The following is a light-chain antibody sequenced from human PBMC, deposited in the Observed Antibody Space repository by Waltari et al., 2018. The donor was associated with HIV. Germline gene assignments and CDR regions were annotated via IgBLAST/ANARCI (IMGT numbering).Light chain of an antibody. Sequence: QSILTQPPSVSAAPGQKVTISCSGDNSNLGNNFVSWYQQVPGRAPRLLIYDNEKRPSGIPDRFSASKAGVSATLGIAGLQIVDEADYHCGTWDSSLSLYVFGPGTTVAVL. J-gene: IGLJ1*01. CDR3: GTWDSSLSLYV. CDR1: NSNLGNNF. V-gene: IGLV1-51*01. CDR2: DNE.